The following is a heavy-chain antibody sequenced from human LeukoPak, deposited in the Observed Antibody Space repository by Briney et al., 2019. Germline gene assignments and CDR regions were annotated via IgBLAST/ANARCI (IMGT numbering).Heavy chain of an antibody. Sequence: ASVKVSCKASGYTFTGYYMHWVRQAPGQGLEWMGLINPNSGGTNYAQKFQGRVTMTRDTSISTAYMELSRLRSDDTAVYYCAREGGRAAAVPLSWFDPWGQGTLVTVSS. CDR2: INPNSGGT. CDR1: GYTFTGYY. V-gene: IGHV1-2*02. CDR3: AREGGRAAAVPLSWFDP. J-gene: IGHJ5*02. D-gene: IGHD6-13*01.